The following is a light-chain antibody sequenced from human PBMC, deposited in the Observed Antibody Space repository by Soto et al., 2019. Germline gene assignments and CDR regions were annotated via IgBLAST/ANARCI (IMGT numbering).Light chain of an antibody. CDR3: CSFAGSNNFYV. Sequence: QSVLTQPSSASGSLGQSVTISCTGTGSDVGGYDYVSWYQQHPGKAPQLMIYGVSKRPSGVPDRFSGSKSGNTASLTVSGLQAEDEADYYCCSFAGSNNFYVFGTGTKLTVL. CDR2: GVS. J-gene: IGLJ1*01. V-gene: IGLV2-8*01. CDR1: GSDVGGYDY.